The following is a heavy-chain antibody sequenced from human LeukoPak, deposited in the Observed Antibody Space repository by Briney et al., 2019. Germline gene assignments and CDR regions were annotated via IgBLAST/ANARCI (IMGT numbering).Heavy chain of an antibody. V-gene: IGHV3-21*01. D-gene: IGHD5-24*01. CDR2: ISTISNYI. CDR1: GFTFSSYS. J-gene: IGHJ3*01. Sequence: SGGSLRLSCAASGFTFSSYSMNWVRQAPGRGLEWVSSISTISNYIYYADSLKGRFTISRDNAKNSLYLQLNSLRAEDTAVYYCAREEGMSTIGGAFDVWGQGTVVTVSS. CDR3: AREEGMSTIGGAFDV.